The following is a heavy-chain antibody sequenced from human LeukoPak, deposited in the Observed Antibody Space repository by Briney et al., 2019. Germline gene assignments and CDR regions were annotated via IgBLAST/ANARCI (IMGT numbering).Heavy chain of an antibody. J-gene: IGHJ4*02. Sequence: ESGPVLVKPTETLTLTCTVSGFSLSNAAMGVSYIRQPPGQALEWLAHIFSNDEKSYSTSLKRTLTISKDTSRSQVVLPMTNMDPVDTATYYCARILGGYTSSWARSGPIDYWGQGTLVTVSS. V-gene: IGHV2-26*01. CDR3: ARILGGYTSSWARSGPIDY. CDR1: GFSLSNAAMG. CDR2: IFSNDEK. D-gene: IGHD6-13*01.